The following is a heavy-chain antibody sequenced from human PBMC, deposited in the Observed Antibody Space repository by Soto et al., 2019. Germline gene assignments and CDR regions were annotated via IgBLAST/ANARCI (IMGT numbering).Heavy chain of an antibody. CDR2: ISGSGGRT. Sequence: GGSLRLSCVASGFPFSSYAMSWVRQTPGKGLEWVSGISGSGGRTYYADSVKGRFTISRDDSNNTLSLQMHILRVEDTAVYFCAKGGYYSLFDIWGQGTMVTVSS. D-gene: IGHD3-16*01. CDR1: GFPFSSYA. J-gene: IGHJ3*02. CDR3: AKGGYYSLFDI. V-gene: IGHV3-23*01.